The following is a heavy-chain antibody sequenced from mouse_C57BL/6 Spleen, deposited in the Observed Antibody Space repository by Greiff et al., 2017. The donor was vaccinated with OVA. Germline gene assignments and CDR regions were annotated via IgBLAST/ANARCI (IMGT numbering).Heavy chain of an antibody. D-gene: IGHD2-13*01. CDR1: GFSLTSYG. CDR3: ARTGDPYAMDY. V-gene: IGHV2-2*01. Sequence: VQRVESGPGLVQPSQSLSITCTVSGFSLTSYGVHWVRQSPGKGLAWLGVIWSGGSTDYNAAFISRLSISKDNSKSQVFFKMNSLQADDTAIYYCARTGDPYAMDYWGQGTSVTVSS. J-gene: IGHJ4*01. CDR2: IWSGGST.